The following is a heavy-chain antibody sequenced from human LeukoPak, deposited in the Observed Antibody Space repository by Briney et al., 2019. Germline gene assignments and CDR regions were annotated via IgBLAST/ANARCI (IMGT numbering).Heavy chain of an antibody. CDR1: GFTFSSYS. J-gene: IGHJ4*02. V-gene: IGHV3-21*01. Sequence: GGSLRLSCAASGFTFSSYSMNWVRQAPGKGLEWVSFISSSSSYIYYADSVKGRFTISRDNAKNSLYLQMNSLRAEDTAVYYCASVTFGGVDNDYWGQGTLVTVSS. CDR3: ASVTFGGVDNDY. CDR2: ISSSSSYI. D-gene: IGHD3-16*01.